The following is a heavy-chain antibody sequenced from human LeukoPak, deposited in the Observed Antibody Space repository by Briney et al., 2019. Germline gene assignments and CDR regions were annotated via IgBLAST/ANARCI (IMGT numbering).Heavy chain of an antibody. J-gene: IGHJ4*02. D-gene: IGHD4-17*01. CDR1: GFTFSTYS. CDR2: ISSGSSYI. CDR3: ATTSYGDYSNDY. Sequence: GGSLRLSCAASGFTFSTYSMNWVRHAPGKGLEWVSSISSGSSYIYYADSVKGRFTISRDNAKNSLYLQMNSLRAEDTAVYYCATTSYGDYSNDYWGQGTLVTVSS. V-gene: IGHV3-21*01.